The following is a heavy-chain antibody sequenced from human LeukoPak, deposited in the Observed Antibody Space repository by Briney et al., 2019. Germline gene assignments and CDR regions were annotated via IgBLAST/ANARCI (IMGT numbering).Heavy chain of an antibody. J-gene: IGHJ5*02. D-gene: IGHD3-10*01. V-gene: IGHV1-69*05. CDR1: GGTFSSYA. Sequence: SVKVSCKASGGTFSSYAISWVRQAPGQGLEWMGRIIPIFGTANYAQKFQGRVTITTDESTSTAYMELSSLTSEDTAVYYCARTYYYGSGSPNQFDPWGQGTLVTVSS. CDR3: ARTYYYGSGSPNQFDP. CDR2: IIPIFGTA.